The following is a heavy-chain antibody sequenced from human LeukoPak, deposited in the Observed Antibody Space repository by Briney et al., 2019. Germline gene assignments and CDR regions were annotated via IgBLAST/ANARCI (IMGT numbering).Heavy chain of an antibody. CDR1: GYTFTGYY. D-gene: IGHD2-15*01. CDR3: ARDGCSGGSCYYKGAFRWFDP. Sequence: ASVKVSCKASGYTFTGYYMHWVRQAPGQGLEWMGWINPNSGGTNYAQKFQGRVTMTRDTSISTAYMELSRLRSDDTAVYYCARDGCSGGSCYYKGAFRWFDPWGQGTLVTVSS. V-gene: IGHV1-2*02. CDR2: INPNSGGT. J-gene: IGHJ5*02.